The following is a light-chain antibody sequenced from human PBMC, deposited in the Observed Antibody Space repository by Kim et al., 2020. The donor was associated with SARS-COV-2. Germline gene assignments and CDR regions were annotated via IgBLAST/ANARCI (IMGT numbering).Light chain of an antibody. V-gene: IGLV3-1*01. CDR1: KLGDKF. J-gene: IGLJ2*01. CDR3: QAWDIGTVL. CDR2: QDD. Sequence: SYELTQPPAVSGSPGQTANIPCAGEKLGDKFVCWYQQRPGQSPQLVIHQDDKRPSGVPDRFSGSNSGNTATLTISGTQAMDEADYYCQAWDIGTVLFGGGTQLTVL.